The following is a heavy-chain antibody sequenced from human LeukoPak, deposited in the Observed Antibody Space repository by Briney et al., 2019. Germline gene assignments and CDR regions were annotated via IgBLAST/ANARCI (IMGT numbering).Heavy chain of an antibody. CDR3: ARVSDSGSYYSPFDY. CDR2: IIPIFGTA. J-gene: IGHJ4*02. CDR1: GGTFSSYA. D-gene: IGHD1-26*01. V-gene: IGHV1-69*13. Sequence: ASVKVSCKASGGTFSSYAISWVRQAPGQGLEWMGGIIPIFGTANYAQKFQGRVTITADESTSTAYMELSSLRPEDTAVYYCARVSDSGSYYSPFDYWGQGTLVTVSS.